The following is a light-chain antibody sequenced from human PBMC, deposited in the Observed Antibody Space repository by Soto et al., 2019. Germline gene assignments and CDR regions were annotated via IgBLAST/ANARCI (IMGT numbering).Light chain of an antibody. CDR1: SSDVGGYSY. CDR2: DVS. CDR3: CSYAGAFIYV. Sequence: QSVLTQPASVSGSPGHSVTISCTGTSSDVGGYSYVSWYQQHPGKAPKLLISDVSKRPSGVPDRFSGSKFGNTASLTISGLQAEDEADYYCCSYAGAFIYVFGSGTKVTVL. J-gene: IGLJ1*01. V-gene: IGLV2-11*01.